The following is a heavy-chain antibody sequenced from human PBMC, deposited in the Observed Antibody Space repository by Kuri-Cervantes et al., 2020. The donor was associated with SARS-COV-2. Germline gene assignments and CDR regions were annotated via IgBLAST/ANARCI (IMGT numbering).Heavy chain of an antibody. Sequence: SEILSLTCTVSGGSISSYYWSWIRQPPGKGMEWIGEINHSGSTNYNPSLKSRVTISVDTSKNQFSLKLSSVTAADTAVYYCARIRHPYWYFDLWGRGTLVTVSS. V-gene: IGHV4-34*01. CDR1: GGSISSYY. CDR2: INHSGST. D-gene: IGHD1-1*01. CDR3: ARIRHPYWYFDL. J-gene: IGHJ2*01.